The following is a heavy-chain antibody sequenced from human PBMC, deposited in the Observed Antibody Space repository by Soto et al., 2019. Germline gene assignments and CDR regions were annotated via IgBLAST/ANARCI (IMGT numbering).Heavy chain of an antibody. Sequence: QVQLVESGGGVVQPGRSLRLSCAASGFTFSSYAMHWVRQAPGKGLEWVAVISYDGSDKYYADSVKGRFTISRDNSKNTLDLQMNSLRAEDTAVYYCARYIVVVTATYAFDIWGQGTMVTVSS. CDR3: ARYIVVVTATYAFDI. CDR2: ISYDGSDK. CDR1: GFTFSSYA. V-gene: IGHV3-30-3*01. J-gene: IGHJ3*02. D-gene: IGHD2-21*02.